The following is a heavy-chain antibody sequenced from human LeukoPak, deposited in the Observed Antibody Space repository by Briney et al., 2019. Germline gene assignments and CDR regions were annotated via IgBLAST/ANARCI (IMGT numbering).Heavy chain of an antibody. CDR3: ARVVSYGYRATYYYYYYMDV. CDR1: GGSFSGYY. J-gene: IGHJ6*03. D-gene: IGHD5-18*01. V-gene: IGHV4-34*01. CDR2: INHSGST. Sequence: SETLSLTCAVYGGSFSGYYWSWIRQPPGKGLEWIGEINHSGSTNYNPSLKSRVTISVDTSKNQFSLKLSSVTAADTAVYYCARVVSYGYRATYYYYYYMDVWGKRTTVTVSS.